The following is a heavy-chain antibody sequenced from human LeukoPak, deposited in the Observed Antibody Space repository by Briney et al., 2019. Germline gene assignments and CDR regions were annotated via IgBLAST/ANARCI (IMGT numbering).Heavy chain of an antibody. CDR2: IYFTGTA. V-gene: IGHV4-30-4*01. CDR3: ARGNGYNLGTFDY. Sequence: SETLSLTCTVSVGSIDNGDYYWSWIRQPPGKGLEWIAYIYFTGTAYYSPSLKSRVFISIDTSTSQFSLRATSVTAADTAIYYCARGNGYNLGTFDYWGQGALVTVSS. CDR1: VGSIDNGDYY. D-gene: IGHD5-24*01. J-gene: IGHJ4*02.